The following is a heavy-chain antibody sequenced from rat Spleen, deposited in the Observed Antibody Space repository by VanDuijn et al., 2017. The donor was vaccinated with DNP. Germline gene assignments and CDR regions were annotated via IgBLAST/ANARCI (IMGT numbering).Heavy chain of an antibody. CDR3: ATFGGRDA. CDR2: IISDGSRA. J-gene: IGHJ4*01. Sequence: EVQLMESGGGLVQPGRSLKLSCTASGFRFSDYNMAWVRQAPKRGLEWVATIISDGSRAYYRDSVKGRFTVYRDNAKSTLYLQIDSLRSEDTATYYCATFGGRDAWGQGTSVTVSS. CDR1: GFRFSDYN. V-gene: IGHV5S10*01. D-gene: IGHD4-3*01.